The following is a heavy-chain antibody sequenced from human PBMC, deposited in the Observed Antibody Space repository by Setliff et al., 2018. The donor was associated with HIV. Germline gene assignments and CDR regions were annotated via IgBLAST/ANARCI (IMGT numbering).Heavy chain of an antibody. V-gene: IGHV1-46*01. CDR1: GGTFSSYG. Sequence: ASVKVSCKASGGTFSSYGISWVRQAPGQGLEWMGMVNPSGGSTVYAQKFQGRVTMTSDTSTNTVYMDLSSLRSDDTAVYYCARDRHYYDSSGVGGYWGQGTLVTVSS. CDR3: ARDRHYYDSSGVGGY. D-gene: IGHD3-22*01. J-gene: IGHJ4*02. CDR2: VNPSGGST.